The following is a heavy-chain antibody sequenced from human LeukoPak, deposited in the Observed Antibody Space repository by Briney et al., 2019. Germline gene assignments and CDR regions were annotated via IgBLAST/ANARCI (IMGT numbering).Heavy chain of an antibody. D-gene: IGHD3-9*01. CDR2: MYHSGSI. V-gene: IGHV4-38-2*01. J-gene: IGHJ6*04. CDR3: VRHPDPYYDIFLV. CDR1: GYSIGSGFY. Sequence: SETLSLTCGVSGYSIGSGFYWGWIRQPPGKGLEWIGSMYHSGSIYYNRSLKSRVTISADTSNNHLSLKLSSVTAADTAVYYCVRHPDPYYDIFLVWGKGTTVTVSS.